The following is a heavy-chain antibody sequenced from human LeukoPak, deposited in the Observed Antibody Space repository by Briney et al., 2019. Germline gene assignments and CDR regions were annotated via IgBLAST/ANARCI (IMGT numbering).Heavy chain of an antibody. CDR1: GFTFSSYA. CDR2: ISGSGGST. V-gene: IGHV3-23*01. D-gene: IGHD3-10*01. CDR3: ATPITMVRGVTDY. Sequence: GGSLRLSCAASGFTFSSYAMSWVRQAPGKGLEWVSAISGSGGSTYCADSVKGRLTISRDNSKNTLYLQMNSLRAEDTAVYYCATPITMVRGVTDYWGQGTLVTVSS. J-gene: IGHJ4*02.